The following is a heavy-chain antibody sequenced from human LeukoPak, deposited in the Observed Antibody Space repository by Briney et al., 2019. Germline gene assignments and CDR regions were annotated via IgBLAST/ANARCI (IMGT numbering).Heavy chain of an antibody. CDR3: AKDEKEYFDY. V-gene: IGHV3-30*02. J-gene: IGHJ4*02. CDR2: IRYDGSNK. CDR1: GFTFSSYG. Sequence: GGSLRLSCAASGFTFSSYGMHWVRQAPGKGLEWVAFIRYDGSNKYYADSVNGRFTISRDNSKNTLYLQMNSLRAEDTAVSYCAKDEKEYFDYWGQGTLVTVSS.